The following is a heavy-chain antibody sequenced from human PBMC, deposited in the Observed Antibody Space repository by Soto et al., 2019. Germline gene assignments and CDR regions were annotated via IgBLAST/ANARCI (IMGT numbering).Heavy chain of an antibody. CDR2: INAGNGNT. J-gene: IGHJ4*02. CDR3: ARGHTSGWCHFDY. D-gene: IGHD6-19*01. V-gene: IGHV1-3*01. Sequence: GASVKVSCKASGYTFTSYAMHWVRQAPGQRLEWMGWINAGNGNTKYSQKFQGRVTITRDTSASTAYMELSSLRAEDTAVYYCARGHTSGWCHFDYWGQGTLVTVSS. CDR1: GYTFTSYA.